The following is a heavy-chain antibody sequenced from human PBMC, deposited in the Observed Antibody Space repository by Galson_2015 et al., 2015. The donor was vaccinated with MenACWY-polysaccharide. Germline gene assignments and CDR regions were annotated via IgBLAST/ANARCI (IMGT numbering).Heavy chain of an antibody. Sequence: SLRLSCAASGFTFSSYSMNWVRQAPGKGLEWVSSISSSSSYIYYADSVKGRFTISRDNAKNSLYLQMNSLRAEDTAVYYCARDEAVYDSSGFGYWGQGTLVTVSS. CDR2: ISSSSSYI. V-gene: IGHV3-21*01. CDR1: GFTFSSYS. D-gene: IGHD3-22*01. CDR3: ARDEAVYDSSGFGY. J-gene: IGHJ4*02.